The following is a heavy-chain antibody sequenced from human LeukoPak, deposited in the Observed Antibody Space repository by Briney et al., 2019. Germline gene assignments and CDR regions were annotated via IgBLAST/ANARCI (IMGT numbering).Heavy chain of an antibody. CDR3: VVTRTRGDH. J-gene: IGHJ4*02. Sequence: GGSLRLSCAASGFTFSNYWMTWVRQAPGKGLEWVANINQDGSDKYYVDSVKGRFSISRDNTKNSLFLQMNSLRAEDTAVYYCVVTRTRGDHWGQGTLVTVSS. CDR2: INQDGSDK. V-gene: IGHV3-7*03. CDR1: GFTFSNYW. D-gene: IGHD2-21*01.